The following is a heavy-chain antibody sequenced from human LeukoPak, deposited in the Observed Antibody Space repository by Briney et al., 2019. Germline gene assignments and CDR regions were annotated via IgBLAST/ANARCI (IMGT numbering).Heavy chain of an antibody. J-gene: IGHJ4*02. Sequence: GGSLRLSCAASGFTFSSYSMNWVRQAPGKGLEWVSYISSSSSTIYYADSVKGRFTISRDNAKNSLYLQMNSLRAEDTAVYYCARDFGQYKLNGGYYFDYWGQGTLVTVSS. D-gene: IGHD3-10*01. CDR1: GFTFSSYS. CDR3: ARDFGQYKLNGGYYFDY. V-gene: IGHV3-48*04. CDR2: ISSSSSTI.